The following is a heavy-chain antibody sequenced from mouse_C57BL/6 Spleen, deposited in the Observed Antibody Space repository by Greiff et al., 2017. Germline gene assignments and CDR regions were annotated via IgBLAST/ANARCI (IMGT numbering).Heavy chain of an antibody. CDR2: FYPGSGSI. CDR1: GYTFTEYT. J-gene: IGHJ3*01. Sequence: VKLMESGAELVKPGASVKLSCKASGYTFTEYTIHWVKQRSGQGLEWIGWFYPGSGSIKYNEKFKDKATLTADKSSSTVYMELSRLTSEDSAVYFCARHEEYYYGPSWFAYWGQGTLVTVSA. D-gene: IGHD1-1*01. CDR3: ARHEEYYYGPSWFAY. V-gene: IGHV1-62-2*01.